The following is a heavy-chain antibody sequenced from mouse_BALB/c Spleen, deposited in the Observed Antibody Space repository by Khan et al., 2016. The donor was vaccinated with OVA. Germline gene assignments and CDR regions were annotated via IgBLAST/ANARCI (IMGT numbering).Heavy chain of an antibody. CDR3: ARYSYPYAMDY. CDR1: GFSLTNFG. V-gene: IGHV2-6*02. CDR2: IWSDGTT. Sequence: QVQLKESGPGLVAPSQSLSITCTVSGFSLTNFGVHWVRQPPGKGLEWLVLIWSDGTTTYNSALKSRLSISKDTYKSQVFLKMNSHQTDDTAMYYCARYSYPYAMDYWGQGTSVTVSS. J-gene: IGHJ4*01.